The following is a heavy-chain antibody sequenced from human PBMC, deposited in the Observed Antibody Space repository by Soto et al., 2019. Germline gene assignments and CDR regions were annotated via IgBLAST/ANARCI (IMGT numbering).Heavy chain of an antibody. V-gene: IGHV3-23*01. CDR1: GFTFRSYS. D-gene: IGHD3-3*01. CDR3: AKRPITIFGVVILDY. J-gene: IGHJ4*02. Sequence: EVQLLESGGGLVQPGGSLRLSCAASGFTFRSYSMSCGRQAPGNGREGVSAISGSGCRAYYADSVKGRFTISRDNSKKTLYLQMSSLRAEDTAVYYCAKRPITIFGVVILDYWGQGTLVTVSS. CDR2: ISGSGCRA.